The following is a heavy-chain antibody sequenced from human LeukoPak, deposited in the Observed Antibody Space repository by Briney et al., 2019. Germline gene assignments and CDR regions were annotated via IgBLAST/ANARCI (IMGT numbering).Heavy chain of an antibody. D-gene: IGHD1-1*01. Sequence: PSETLSLTCTVSGGSISSYYWSWIRQPPGKGLEWIGYIYYSGSTNYNPSLKSRATISVDTSKNQFSLKLSSVTAADTAVYYCARASPTGLYYYYYYMDVWGKGTTVTVSS. CDR1: GGSISSYY. J-gene: IGHJ6*03. V-gene: IGHV4-59*01. CDR3: ARASPTGLYYYYYYMDV. CDR2: IYYSGST.